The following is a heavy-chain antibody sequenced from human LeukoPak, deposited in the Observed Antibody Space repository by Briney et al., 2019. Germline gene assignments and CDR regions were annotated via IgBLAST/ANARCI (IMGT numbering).Heavy chain of an antibody. CDR1: GGSISSGRYY. CDR2: IYNSGST. D-gene: IGHD5-24*01. J-gene: IGHJ4*02. Sequence: SETLSLTCTVSGGSISSGRYYWSWIRQHPGKGLEWIGYIYNSGSTYYNPSLKSRVTISADTSKNQFSLKLSSVTAADTAVYYCARGARAGYNLEPFDYWGQGTLVTVSS. CDR3: ARGARAGYNLEPFDY. V-gene: IGHV4-31*03.